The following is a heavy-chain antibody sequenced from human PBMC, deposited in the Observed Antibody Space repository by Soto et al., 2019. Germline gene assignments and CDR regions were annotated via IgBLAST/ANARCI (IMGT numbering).Heavy chain of an antibody. Sequence: SETLSLTCAVSGGSISSGGYSWSWIRQPPGKGLERIGYIYHSGSTYYNPSLKSRVTISVDRSKNQFSLKLSSVTAADTAVYYCARARGSGSSVFDYWGQGTLVTVSS. CDR3: ARARGSGSSVFDY. D-gene: IGHD3-10*01. CDR2: IYHSGST. J-gene: IGHJ4*02. V-gene: IGHV4-30-2*01. CDR1: GGSISSGGYS.